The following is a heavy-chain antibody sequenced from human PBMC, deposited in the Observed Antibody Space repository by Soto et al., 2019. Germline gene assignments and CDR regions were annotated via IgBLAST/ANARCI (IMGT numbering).Heavy chain of an antibody. V-gene: IGHV3-30-3*01. CDR3: ARQMSYYDVPGGMDV. CDR2: ISYDGSNK. CDR1: GSTFSSYA. D-gene: IGHD3-22*01. Sequence: GGSLRLSCAASGSTFSSYAMHWVRQAPGKGLEWVAVISYDGSNKYYADSVKGRFTISRDNSKNTLYLQMNSLRAEDTAVYYCARQMSYYDVPGGMDVWGQGTTVTVSS. J-gene: IGHJ6*02.